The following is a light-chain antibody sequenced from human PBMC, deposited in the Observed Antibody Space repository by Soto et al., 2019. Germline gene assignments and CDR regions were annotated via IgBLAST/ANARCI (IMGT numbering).Light chain of an antibody. CDR3: RHPLQVLWT. Sequence: SLAPKALTATPGGAAYISSRSSAILLHSSGYNYLDWYLQKPGQSPQLLIYLGSNRASGVPDRFSGSGSGTDFTLIFSRVEAEDVVFYSRRHPLQVLWTFGGGTRVDIK. CDR1: AILLHSSGYNY. J-gene: IGKJ4*02. V-gene: IGKV2-28*01. CDR2: LGS.